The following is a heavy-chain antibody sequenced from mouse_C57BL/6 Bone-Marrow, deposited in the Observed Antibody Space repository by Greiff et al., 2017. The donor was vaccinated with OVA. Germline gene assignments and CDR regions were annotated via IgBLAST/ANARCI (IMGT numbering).Heavy chain of an antibody. CDR2: ISSGGDYI. Sequence: DVHLVESGEGLVKPGGSLKLSCAASGFTFSSYAMSWVRQTPEKRLEWVAYISSGGDYIYYADTVKGRFTISRDNARNTLYLQMSSLKAEDTAMYYCTRDIGLRSPSWFAYWGQGTLVTVSA. J-gene: IGHJ3*01. V-gene: IGHV5-9-1*02. D-gene: IGHD1-1*01. CDR1: GFTFSSYA. CDR3: TRDIGLRSPSWFAY.